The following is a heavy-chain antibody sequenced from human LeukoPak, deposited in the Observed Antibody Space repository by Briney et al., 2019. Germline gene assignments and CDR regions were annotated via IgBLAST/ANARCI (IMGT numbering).Heavy chain of an antibody. V-gene: IGHV3-23*01. Sequence: GGSLRLSCAASGFIFNSYAMSWVRQAPGKGLEWVSAISGSGGSTYYADSVKGRFTISRDNSKNTLYLQMNSLRAEDTAVYYCAKDGPDDFWTGYDYWGQGTLVTVSS. CDR2: ISGSGGST. J-gene: IGHJ4*02. CDR1: GFIFNSYA. CDR3: AKDGPDDFWTGYDY. D-gene: IGHD3-3*01.